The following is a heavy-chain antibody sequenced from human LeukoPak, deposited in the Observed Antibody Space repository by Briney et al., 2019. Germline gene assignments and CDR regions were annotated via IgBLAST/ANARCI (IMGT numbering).Heavy chain of an antibody. CDR2: INHDGTGT. J-gene: IGHJ5*02. V-gene: IGHV3-74*01. CDR1: GW. Sequence: GGSLRLSCAASGWMHWVRQAPGKGLVWVSGINHDGTGTYYADSVKGRFTISRDNAKNTVYLQMNSLSAEDTAVYYCASVFDPWGQGFLVTVSS. CDR3: ASVFDP.